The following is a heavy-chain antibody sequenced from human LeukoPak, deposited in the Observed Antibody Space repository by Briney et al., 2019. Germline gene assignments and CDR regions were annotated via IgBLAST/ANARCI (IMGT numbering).Heavy chain of an antibody. CDR3: ARGWNLTLWADY. D-gene: IGHD1-1*01. Sequence: PGRSLRLSCAASGFTSSSYAMHWVRQAPGKGLEWVAVISYDGSKKYYADSVKGRFTISRDNSKNTLYLQMNSLRGEDTAVYYCARGWNLTLWADYWGQGTLVTVSS. V-gene: IGHV3-30*04. CDR1: GFTSSSYA. CDR2: ISYDGSKK. J-gene: IGHJ4*02.